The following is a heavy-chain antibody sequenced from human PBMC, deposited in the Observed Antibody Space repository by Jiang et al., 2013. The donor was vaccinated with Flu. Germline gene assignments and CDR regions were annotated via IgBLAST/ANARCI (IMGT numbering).Heavy chain of an antibody. CDR3: ARAPFDTYYYDSSGYYSAFDI. CDR1: GGSISSGDYY. CDR2: IYYSGST. J-gene: IGHJ3*02. Sequence: KPSQTLSLTCTVSGGSISSGDYYWSWIRQPPGKGLEWIGYIYYSGSTYYNPSLKSRVTISVDTSKNQFSLKLSSVTAADTAVYYCARAPFDTYYYDSSGYYSAFDIWGQGTMVTVSS. D-gene: IGHD3-22*01. V-gene: IGHV4-30-4*01.